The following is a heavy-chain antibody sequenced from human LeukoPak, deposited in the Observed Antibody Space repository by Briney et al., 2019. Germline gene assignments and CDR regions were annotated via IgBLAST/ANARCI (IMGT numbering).Heavy chain of an antibody. CDR2: IYGSGNT. CDR1: GASISGYF. V-gene: IGHV4-59*08. D-gene: IGHD6-13*01. Sequence: PLETLSLTCNVSGASISGYFWTWIRQPPGKGLEWIGYIYGSGNTFYNPALKGRVTISVAASKTQFYLNLISVTAADTAVYYCARRNQAAAGHEVDYWGQGTLVTVSS. J-gene: IGHJ4*02. CDR3: ARRNQAAAGHEVDY.